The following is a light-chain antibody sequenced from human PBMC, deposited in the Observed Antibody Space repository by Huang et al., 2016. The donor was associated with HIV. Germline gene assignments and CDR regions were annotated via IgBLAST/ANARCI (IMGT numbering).Light chain of an antibody. V-gene: IGKV1-5*03. J-gene: IGKJ2*01. CDR2: KAS. Sequence: DIQMTQSPSTLSASIGDRVTITCRASQSISSWLAWYQQIPGKAPKLLIYKASSLQSGVPSRFNGSGSGTEFTLTINSLQPGDFATYYCQQSNSYPYTFGQGTKLEIK. CDR1: QSISSW. CDR3: QQSNSYPYT.